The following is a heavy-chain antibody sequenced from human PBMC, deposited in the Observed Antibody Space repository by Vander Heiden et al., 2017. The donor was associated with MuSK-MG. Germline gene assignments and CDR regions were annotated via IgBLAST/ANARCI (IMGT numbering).Heavy chain of an antibody. V-gene: IGHV3-30*02. J-gene: IGHJ4*02. CDR2: IRYDGSNK. D-gene: IGHD6-19*01. CDR1: GFPCSSDG. Sequence: QVQLVESGGGVVQPGGSLRLSCAASGFPCSSDGMHWVRQAPGKGLEWVAFIRYDGSNKYYADSVKGRFTISRDNSKNTLYLQMNSLRAEDTAVYYCAKSSSGWYGVSGWYFDYWGQGTLVTVSS. CDR3: AKSSSGWYGVSGWYFDY.